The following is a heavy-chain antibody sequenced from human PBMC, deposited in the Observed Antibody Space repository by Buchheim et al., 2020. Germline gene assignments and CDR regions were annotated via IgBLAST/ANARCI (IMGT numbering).Heavy chain of an antibody. CDR3: ARVAVAGTLGFDY. V-gene: IGHV3-7*01. Sequence: EVQLVESGGGLVQPGGSLRLSCAASGFTVSSNYMSWVRQAPGKGLEWVANIKQDGSEKYYVDSVKGRFTISRDNAKNSLYLQMNSLRAEDTAVYYCARVAVAGTLGFDYWGQGTL. D-gene: IGHD6-19*01. CDR2: IKQDGSEK. CDR1: GFTVSSNY. J-gene: IGHJ4*02.